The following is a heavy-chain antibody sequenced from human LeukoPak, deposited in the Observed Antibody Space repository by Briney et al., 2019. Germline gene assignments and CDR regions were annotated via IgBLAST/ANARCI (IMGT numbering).Heavy chain of an antibody. D-gene: IGHD1-26*01. V-gene: IGHV3-48*01. CDR1: GFTFSSYW. J-gene: IGHJ4*02. CDR2: ITTTSSTI. CDR3: ASGWSFGLDY. Sequence: PGGSLRLSCAASGFTFSSYWMNWVRQAPGKGLEWVSYITTTSSTIYYADSVKGRFTTSRDNAKNSLYLQMNSLRAEDTAVYYCASGWSFGLDYWGQGTLVTVSS.